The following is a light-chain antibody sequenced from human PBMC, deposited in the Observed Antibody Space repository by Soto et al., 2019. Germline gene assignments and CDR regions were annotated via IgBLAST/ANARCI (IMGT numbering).Light chain of an antibody. Sequence: DIKMTQSPSSLSAYVGDRVTITCRASQSISSYLNWYQQKPGKAPKLLIYAASSLQSGVPSRFSGSGSGTDFTLTISSLQPEDFATYYCQQSYSTPPSFGQGTKLEIK. CDR2: AAS. J-gene: IGKJ2*01. CDR1: QSISSY. CDR3: QQSYSTPPS. V-gene: IGKV1-39*01.